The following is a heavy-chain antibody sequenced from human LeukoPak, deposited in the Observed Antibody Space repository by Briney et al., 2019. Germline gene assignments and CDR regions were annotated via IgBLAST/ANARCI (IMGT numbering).Heavy chain of an antibody. D-gene: IGHD4-17*01. J-gene: IGHJ4*02. CDR1: GFTFSRYN. CDR2: ISSSSSYR. CDR3: AKGLYGDPYYFDY. V-gene: IGHV3-21*01. Sequence: GGSLRLSCAASGFTFSRYNMNWVRQAPGKGLEWVSFISSSSSYRYYPDSVKGRFTISRDNAKNSLYLQMNSLRAEDTAVYYCAKGLYGDPYYFDYWGQGTLVTVSS.